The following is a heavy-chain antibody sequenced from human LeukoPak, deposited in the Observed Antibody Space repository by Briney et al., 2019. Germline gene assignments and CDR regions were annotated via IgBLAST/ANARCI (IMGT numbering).Heavy chain of an antibody. D-gene: IGHD2-15*01. CDR2: ISYDGSNK. CDR3: AKSMGYYDAFDI. V-gene: IGHV3-30*18. J-gene: IGHJ3*02. CDR1: GFTFSSYG. Sequence: GGSLRLSCAASGFTFSSYGMHWVRQAPGKGLEWVAVISYDGSNKYYADSVKGRFTISRDNSKNTLYLQMNSLRAEDTAVYYCAKSMGYYDAFDIWDQGTMVTVSS.